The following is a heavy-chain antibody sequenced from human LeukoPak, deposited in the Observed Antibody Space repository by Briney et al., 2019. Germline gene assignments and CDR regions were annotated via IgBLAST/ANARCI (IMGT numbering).Heavy chain of an antibody. CDR1: GYTFTSYD. CDR2: MNPNSGNT. CDR3: AKDLTPRDSRSWYTDAFDI. D-gene: IGHD6-13*01. V-gene: IGHV1-8*03. Sequence: ASVKVSCKASGYTFTSYDINWVRQATGQGLEWMGWMNPNSGNTGYAQKFQGRVTITRNTSISTAYMELSSLRSEDTAVYYCAKDLTPRDSRSWYTDAFDIWGQGTMVTVSS. J-gene: IGHJ3*02.